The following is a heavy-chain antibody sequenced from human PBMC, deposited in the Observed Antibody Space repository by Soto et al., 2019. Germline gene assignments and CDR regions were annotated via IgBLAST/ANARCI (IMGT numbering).Heavy chain of an antibody. D-gene: IGHD2-15*01. CDR1: GFTFSDYA. CDR3: NKRAVVGAARYFDY. J-gene: IGHJ4*02. CDR2: IGTGNIP. V-gene: IGHV3-23*01. Sequence: GGSLRLSCAASGFTFSDYAMAWVRQAPGKGLQWVSSIGTGNIPYYPDSVKGRFTIYRDNSKNTLYLQMNSLRAEDTAVYYCNKRAVVGAARYFDYWGLGTLVTVSS.